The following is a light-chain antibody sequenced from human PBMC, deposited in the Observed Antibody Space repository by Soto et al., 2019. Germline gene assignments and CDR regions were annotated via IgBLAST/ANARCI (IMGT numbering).Light chain of an antibody. V-gene: IGLV7-43*01. CDR1: AGAVTSDYY. CDR2: STS. Sequence: QTVVTQEPSLTVSPGGTVTLTCASSAGAVTSDYYTNWLQQKPGKAPRALLYSTSEKHSWTPARFSASLLGVKAALTLSAAQPEDEAADYCRLYYVGAQVLFGGDTKLTAL. CDR3: RLYYVGAQVL. J-gene: IGLJ2*01.